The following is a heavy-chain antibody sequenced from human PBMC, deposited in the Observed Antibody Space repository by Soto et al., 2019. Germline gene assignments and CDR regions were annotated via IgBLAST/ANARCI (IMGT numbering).Heavy chain of an antibody. CDR1: GFTFDDYA. J-gene: IGHJ4*02. D-gene: IGHD3-22*01. CDR2: ISWNNGSI. Sequence: EVQLVESGGGLVQPGRSLRLSCAASGFTFDDYAMHWVRQAPGKGLEWVSGISWNNGSIGYADSVKGRFTISRDNAKNSLYLQMNSLRAEDTALYYCAKDGHYYDSSRYYSPQPLDYWGQGTLVTVSS. V-gene: IGHV3-9*01. CDR3: AKDGHYYDSSRYYSPQPLDY.